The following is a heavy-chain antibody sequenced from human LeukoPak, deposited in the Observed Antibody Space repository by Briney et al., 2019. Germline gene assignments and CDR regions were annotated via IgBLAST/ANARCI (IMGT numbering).Heavy chain of an antibody. CDR2: ISYDGSNK. D-gene: IGHD2-2*02. V-gene: IGHV3-30*04. CDR1: GFTFSSYA. J-gene: IGHJ4*02. Sequence: GGSLRLSCAASGFTFSSYAMRWVRQAPGKGLEWVAVISYDGSNKYYADSVKGRFTISRDNSKNTLYLQMNSLRAEDTAVYYCARDYRYCSSTSCYTVNYFDYWGQGTLVTVSS. CDR3: ARDYRYCSSTSCYTVNYFDY.